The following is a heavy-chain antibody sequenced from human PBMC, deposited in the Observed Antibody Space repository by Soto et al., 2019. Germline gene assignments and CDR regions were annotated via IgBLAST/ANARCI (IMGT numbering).Heavy chain of an antibody. CDR2: IYYSGST. CDR3: AREVDRTANPFDC. Sequence: SETLSLTCTVSGGSVSSGSYYWSWIRQPPGRGLEWIGYIYYSGSTNYNPSLKSRVRISLEISKQQFSLKLSSVTAADTAVYYCAREVDRTANPFDCWCQGTLVTVYS. J-gene: IGHJ4*02. D-gene: IGHD1-1*01. CDR1: GGSVSSGSYY. V-gene: IGHV4-61*01.